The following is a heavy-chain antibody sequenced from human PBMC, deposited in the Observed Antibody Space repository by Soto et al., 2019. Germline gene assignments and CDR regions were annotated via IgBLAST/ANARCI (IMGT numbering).Heavy chain of an antibody. CDR2: MNPNSGNT. CDR1: GYTFGNND. D-gene: IGHD1-26*01. Sequence: ASVKVSCKASGYTFGNNDISWVRQATGQGLEWMGWMNPNSGNTGYAQKFQGRVTMTEDTSTGTAYLELSSLRSEDTAVYFCAKVHGIVGATYYLAYWGHGTLVTVSS. J-gene: IGHJ4*01. CDR3: AKVHGIVGATYYLAY. V-gene: IGHV1-8*01.